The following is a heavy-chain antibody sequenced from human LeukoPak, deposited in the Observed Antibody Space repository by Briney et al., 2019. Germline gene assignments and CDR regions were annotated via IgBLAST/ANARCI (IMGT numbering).Heavy chain of an antibody. V-gene: IGHV1-2*02. CDR1: GYAFTGYY. CDR3: ARAPMIVVVFPPRLDF. J-gene: IGHJ4*02. CDR2: INPSTGGT. D-gene: IGHD3-22*01. Sequence: GASVKVSCKTSGYAFTGYYMHWVRQAPGQGLEWMGWINPSTGGTNYAQKFQGRVTMTSDTSISTAYMELSSLRSDDTAVYYCARAPMIVVVFPPRLDFWGQGTLVTVSS.